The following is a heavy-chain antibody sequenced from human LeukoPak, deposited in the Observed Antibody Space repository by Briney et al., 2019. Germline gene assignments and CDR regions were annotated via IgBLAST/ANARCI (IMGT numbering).Heavy chain of an antibody. CDR3: ARNSKPYYYYYMDV. CDR2: ISAYNGNT. V-gene: IGHV1-18*01. CDR1: GYTFTSYG. D-gene: IGHD4-23*01. Sequence: GASVKVSCKASGYTFTSYGISWVRQAPGQGLEWMGWISAYNGNTNYAQKLQGRVTMTTDTSTSTAYMELRSLRSDDTAVYYCARNSKPYYYYYMDVWGKGTTVTVSS. J-gene: IGHJ6*03.